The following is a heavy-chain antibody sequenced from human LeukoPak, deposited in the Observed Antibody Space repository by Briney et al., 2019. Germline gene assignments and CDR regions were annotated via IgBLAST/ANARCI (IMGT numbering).Heavy chain of an antibody. Sequence: GESLKISCKGSGYSFTSYWIGWVRQMPGKGLERMGIIYPGDSDTRNSPSFQGQVTISADKSISTAYLQWSSLKASDTAMYYCARRYYYDSSGSTFDYWGQGTLVTVSS. CDR3: ARRYYYDSSGSTFDY. J-gene: IGHJ4*02. CDR1: GYSFTSYW. D-gene: IGHD3-22*01. CDR2: IYPGDSDT. V-gene: IGHV5-51*01.